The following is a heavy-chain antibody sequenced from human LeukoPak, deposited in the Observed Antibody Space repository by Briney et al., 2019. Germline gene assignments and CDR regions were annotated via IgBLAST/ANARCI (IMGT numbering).Heavy chain of an antibody. CDR3: ARSSGSYDY. CDR2: INHSGST. J-gene: IGHJ4*02. CDR1: GGSFSGYY. V-gene: IGHV4-34*01. D-gene: IGHD1-26*01. Sequence: SETLSLTCAVYGGSFSGYYWSWIRQPPGKGLEWIGEINHSGSTNYNPSLKSRVTMSVDTSKNQFSLKLSSVTAADTAVYYCARSSGSYDYWGQGTLVAVSS.